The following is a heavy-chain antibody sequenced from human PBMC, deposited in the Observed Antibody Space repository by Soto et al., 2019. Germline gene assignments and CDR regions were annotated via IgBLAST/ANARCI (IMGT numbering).Heavy chain of an antibody. V-gene: IGHV3-23*01. CDR1: GFTFSSYA. CDR3: AKHYCGSCTTCFDAFDF. CDR2: ISGSGGDT. D-gene: IGHD2-2*01. Sequence: GGSLRLSCAASGFTFSSYAMSWVRQAPGKGLEWVSAISGSGGDTYYADSVQGRFTISRDNSKNTLYLQMSSLRAEDTAVYYCAKHYCGSCTTCFDAFDFWGQGTMLTVSS. J-gene: IGHJ3*01.